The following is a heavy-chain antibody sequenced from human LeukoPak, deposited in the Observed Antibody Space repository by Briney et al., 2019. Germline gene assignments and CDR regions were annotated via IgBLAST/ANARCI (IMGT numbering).Heavy chain of an antibody. CDR3: ARGLWFGELGGVAFDI. CDR1: GGSISSYY. J-gene: IGHJ3*02. D-gene: IGHD3-10*01. CDR2: IYYSGST. Sequence: PSETLSLTCTVSGGSISSYYWSWIRQHPGKGLEWIGYIYYSGSTYYNPSPKSRVTISVDTSKNQFSLKLSSVTAADTAVYYCARGLWFGELGGVAFDIWGQGTMVTVSS. V-gene: IGHV4-59*06.